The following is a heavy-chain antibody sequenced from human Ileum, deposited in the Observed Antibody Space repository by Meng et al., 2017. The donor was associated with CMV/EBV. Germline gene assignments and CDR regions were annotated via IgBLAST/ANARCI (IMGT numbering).Heavy chain of an antibody. J-gene: IGHJ4*02. CDR2: IYWNAEV. D-gene: IGHD3-3*01. CDR1: GFSLSTSGVG. V-gene: IGHV2-5*01. Sequence: IRMKESCPTLVKPTQILTLTCIFYGFSLSTSGVGVGWIRQPPGKALEWLALIYWNAEVRYSPSLKNRLTITQDTSTNQVVLTMTNMDPVDTATYYCAHTVNYDFWTGLFDYWGQGTLVTVSS. CDR3: AHTVNYDFWTGLFDY.